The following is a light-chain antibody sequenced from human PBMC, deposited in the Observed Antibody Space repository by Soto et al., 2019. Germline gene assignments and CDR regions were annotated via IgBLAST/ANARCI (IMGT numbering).Light chain of an antibody. CDR1: QSITNY. V-gene: IGKV1-39*01. Sequence: DIQMTQSPSSLSASVGDRVTITYRASQSITNYLNWYQQKPGKAPNLLIYAASSLQSGVPSRFSGSGSGTDFAPTISSLQPEDFATYYCQQSYITPWTFGQGTKVDI. CDR3: QQSYITPWT. J-gene: IGKJ1*01. CDR2: AAS.